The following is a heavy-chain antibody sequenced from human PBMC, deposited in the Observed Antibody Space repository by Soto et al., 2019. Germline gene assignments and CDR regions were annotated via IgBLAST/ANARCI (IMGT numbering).Heavy chain of an antibody. V-gene: IGHV6-1*01. CDR3: ASVRKSLIAVPGYWFDP. CDR2: TYYRSKWYN. CDR1: GDSVSSNSAA. D-gene: IGHD6-19*01. Sequence: PSQTLSLTCAISGDSVSSNSAAWNWIRQSPSRGLEWLGRTYYRSKWYNDYAVSVKSRITINPDTSKNQFSLQLNSVTPEDTAVYYCASVRKSLIAVPGYWFDPWGQGTLVTVSS. J-gene: IGHJ5*02.